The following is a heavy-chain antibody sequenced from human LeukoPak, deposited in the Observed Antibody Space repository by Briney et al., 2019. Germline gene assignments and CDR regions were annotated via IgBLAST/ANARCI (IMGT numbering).Heavy chain of an antibody. D-gene: IGHD3-22*01. CDR2: IIPIFGTA. CDR3: ARELPDYYDSSGYYDY. J-gene: IGHJ4*02. CDR1: GGTFSSYA. Sequence: GASVKVSCKASGGTFSSYAISWVRQAPGQGLEWMGGIIPIFGTANYAQKFQGRVTITADESMSTAYMELSSLRSEDTAVYYCARELPDYYDSSGYYDYWGQGTLVTVSS. V-gene: IGHV1-69*13.